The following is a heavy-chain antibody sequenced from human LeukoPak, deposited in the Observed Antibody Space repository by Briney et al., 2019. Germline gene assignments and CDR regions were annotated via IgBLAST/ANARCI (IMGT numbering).Heavy chain of an antibody. D-gene: IGHD1-26*01. Sequence: GSLRLSCAASGFTLSSYAMHWVRQPPGKGLEWIGEINHSGSTNYNPSLKSRVTISVDTSKNQFSLKLSSVTAADTAVYYCARVDQKVGANTNWGQGTLVTVSS. V-gene: IGHV4-34*01. CDR2: INHSGST. CDR1: GFTLSSYA. CDR3: ARVDQKVGANTN. J-gene: IGHJ4*02.